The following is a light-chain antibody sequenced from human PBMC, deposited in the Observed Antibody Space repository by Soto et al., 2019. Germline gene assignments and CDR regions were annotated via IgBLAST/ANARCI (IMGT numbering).Light chain of an antibody. CDR3: SSYTSSSTLRV. CDR1: SSDVGGYNY. Sequence: QSALTQPASVSGSPGQSITISCTGTSSDVGGYNYVSWYQQHPGTAPKLMIYDVSNWPSGVSNRFSGSKSGNTASLTISGLQAEDEADYYCSSYTSSSTLRVFGGGTKLTVL. V-gene: IGLV2-14*01. J-gene: IGLJ2*01. CDR2: DVS.